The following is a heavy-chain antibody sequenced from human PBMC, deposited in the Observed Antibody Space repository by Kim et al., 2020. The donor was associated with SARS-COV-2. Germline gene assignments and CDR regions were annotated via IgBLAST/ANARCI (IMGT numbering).Heavy chain of an antibody. J-gene: IGHJ5*02. Sequence: SETLSLTCTVSGGSISSSSYYWGWIRQPPGKGLEWIGSIYYSGSTYYNPSLKSRVTISVDTSKNQFSLKLSSVTAADTAVYYCASVLSGSGSYYRNWFDPWGQGTLVTVSS. CDR2: IYYSGST. D-gene: IGHD3-10*01. CDR3: ASVLSGSGSYYRNWFDP. CDR1: GGSISSSSYY. V-gene: IGHV4-39*07.